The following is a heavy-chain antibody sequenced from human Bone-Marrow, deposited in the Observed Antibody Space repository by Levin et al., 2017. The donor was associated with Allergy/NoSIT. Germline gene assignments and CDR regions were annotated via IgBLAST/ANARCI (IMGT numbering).Heavy chain of an antibody. Sequence: SETLSLTCAVYGGSFSGYYWSWIRQPPGKGLEWIGEINHSGSTNYNPSLKSRVTISVDTSKNQFSLKLSSVTAADTAVYYCARWVQGVYSYGARDYFDYWGQGTLVTVSS. V-gene: IGHV4-34*01. CDR1: GGSFSGYY. J-gene: IGHJ4*02. D-gene: IGHD5-18*01. CDR2: INHSGST. CDR3: ARWVQGVYSYGARDYFDY.